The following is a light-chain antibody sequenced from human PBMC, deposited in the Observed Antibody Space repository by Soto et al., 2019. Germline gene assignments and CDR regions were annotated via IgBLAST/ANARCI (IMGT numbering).Light chain of an antibody. CDR1: SGCIASNY. Sequence: NFMLTQPHSVSESPGKTVTISCTGSSGCIASNYVQWYQQRPGSAPTTVIYEDNQRPSGVPDRFSGSIDSSSNSASLTISGLKTEDEADYYCQSYNSNNHGVFGTGTKLTVL. CDR2: EDN. J-gene: IGLJ1*01. CDR3: QSYNSNNHGV. V-gene: IGLV6-57*02.